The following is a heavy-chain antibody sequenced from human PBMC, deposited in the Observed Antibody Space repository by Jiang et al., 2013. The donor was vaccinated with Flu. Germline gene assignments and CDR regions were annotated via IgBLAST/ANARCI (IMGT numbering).Heavy chain of an antibody. Sequence: GAEVKKPGESLRIACQGPEYDFSNHWIGWVRQVSGKGLEWMGVIYPHDSDTRYSPSFQGQVTISADKSINTAFLHWSSLKASDTAIYYCARQGNLNWNFGYIDHWGQG. J-gene: IGHJ5*02. CDR2: IYPHDSDT. V-gene: IGHV5-51*01. D-gene: IGHD1-7*01. CDR1: EYDFSNHW. CDR3: ARQGNLNWNFGYIDH.